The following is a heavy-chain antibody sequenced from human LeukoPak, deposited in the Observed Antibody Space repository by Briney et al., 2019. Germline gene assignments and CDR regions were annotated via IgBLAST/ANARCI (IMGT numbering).Heavy chain of an antibody. CDR1: GFTISSHW. J-gene: IGHJ5*02. CDR3: ARGRGPYGWFDP. D-gene: IGHD3-10*01. CDR2: INSDGSST. Sequence: GGSLRLSCAASGFTISSHWMHWVRQGPGKGGVWVSRINSDGSSTNYADSVKGRLTISRDNAKNTLYLQMNSLRAEDTAVYYCARGRGPYGWFDPWGQGTLVTVSS. V-gene: IGHV3-74*01.